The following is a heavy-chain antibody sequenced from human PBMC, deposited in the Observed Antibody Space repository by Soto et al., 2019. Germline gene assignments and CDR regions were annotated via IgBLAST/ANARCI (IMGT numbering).Heavy chain of an antibody. D-gene: IGHD2-15*01. V-gene: IGHV3-21*01. CDR1: GFTFSSYS. J-gene: IGHJ3*02. CDR2: ISSSSSYI. CDR3: ARGLSGGSPSYAFDI. Sequence: EVQLVESGGGLVKPGGSLRLSCAASGFTFSSYSMNWVRQAPGKGLEWVSSISSSSSYIYYADSVKGRFTISRDNAKNSLYLQMNRLRAEDTAVYYCARGLSGGSPSYAFDIWGQGTMVTVSS.